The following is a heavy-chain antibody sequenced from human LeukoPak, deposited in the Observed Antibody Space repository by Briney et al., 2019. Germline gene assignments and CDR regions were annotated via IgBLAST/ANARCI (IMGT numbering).Heavy chain of an antibody. CDR3: ARGGDYSGWFDP. V-gene: IGHV3-48*01. J-gene: IGHJ5*02. CDR1: GFTFSSYS. D-gene: IGHD1-26*01. CDR2: ISSISSTI. Sequence: PGGSLRLSCAASGFTFSSYSMNWVRQAPGKGLEWVSYISSISSTIDYADSVKGRFTISRDNAKNSLYLQMNYLRAEDTAVYYCARGGDYSGWFDPWGRGTLVTVSS.